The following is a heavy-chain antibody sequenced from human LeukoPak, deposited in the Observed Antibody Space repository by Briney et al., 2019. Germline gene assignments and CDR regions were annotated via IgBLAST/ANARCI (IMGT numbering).Heavy chain of an antibody. Sequence: SETLSLTCTVSGGSISSSSYYWGWIRQPPGKRLEWIGSIYYSGSTYYNPSLKSRVTISVDTSKNQFSLKLSSVTAADTAVYYCARPYYDILTGYYDPWGQGTLVTVSS. CDR2: IYYSGST. D-gene: IGHD3-9*01. CDR3: ARPYYDILTGYYDP. V-gene: IGHV4-39*01. CDR1: GGSISSSSYY. J-gene: IGHJ5*02.